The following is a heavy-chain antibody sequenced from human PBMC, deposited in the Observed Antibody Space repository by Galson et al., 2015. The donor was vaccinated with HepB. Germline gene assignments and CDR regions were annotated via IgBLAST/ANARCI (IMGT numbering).Heavy chain of an antibody. V-gene: IGHV1-69*02. J-gene: IGHJ4*02. CDR2: IIPILGIA. D-gene: IGHD2-21*02. CDR1: GGTFSSST. Sequence: VSCKASGGTFSSSTIRWVRQAPGHGLEWMGRIIPILGIANYAQKFQGRVTITADKSTSTAYMELSSLRSEDTAVYYCASNCGGDCYSFDYWGQGTLVTVSS. CDR3: ASNCGGDCYSFDY.